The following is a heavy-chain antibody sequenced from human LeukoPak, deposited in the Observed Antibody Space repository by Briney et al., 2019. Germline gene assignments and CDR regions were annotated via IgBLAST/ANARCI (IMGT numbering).Heavy chain of an antibody. CDR2: INHSGST. D-gene: IGHD1-1*01. Sequence: SETLSLTCAVYGGSLSDYYWSWIRQPPGKGLEWIGEINHSGSTNYNPSLKSRVTISLDTSKNQFSLKLSSVTAADTAVYCCASQVRLERRYYYYYMDVWDKGTTVTVSS. CDR1: GGSLSDYY. J-gene: IGHJ6*03. CDR3: ASQVRLERRYYYYYMDV. V-gene: IGHV4-34*01.